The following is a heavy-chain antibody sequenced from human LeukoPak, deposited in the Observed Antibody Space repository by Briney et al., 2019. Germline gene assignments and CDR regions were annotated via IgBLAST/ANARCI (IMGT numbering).Heavy chain of an antibody. CDR1: GYTFTRYD. CDR3: PGGYVV. CDR2: MNPNRGNT. J-gene: IGHJ4*02. D-gene: IGHD5-12*01. V-gene: IGHV1-8*01. Sequence: ASVTVSCKASGYTFTRYDINWVRQATGEGREWMGGMNPNRGNTGYAQKFQGRVTMTRNTSISTAYMELSGLRSEDPTVYYVPGGYVVWGQGSLVTVSS.